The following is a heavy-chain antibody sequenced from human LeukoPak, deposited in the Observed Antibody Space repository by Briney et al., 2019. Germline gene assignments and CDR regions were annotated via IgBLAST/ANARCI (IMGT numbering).Heavy chain of an antibody. V-gene: IGHV3-48*03. J-gene: IGHJ4*02. D-gene: IGHD2-15*01. CDR3: SRGGYCSGGTCYVGDH. CDR2: ISSSGGTI. Sequence: GGSRRLSCAASGFTFSSYEMNWVRQTPGKGLEWLSYISSSGGTIYYADSVKGRFTISRDNAKNSLYLQMNLMRAEDTAIYYCSRGGYCSGGTCYVGDHWGQGSLVIVSS. CDR1: GFTFSSYE.